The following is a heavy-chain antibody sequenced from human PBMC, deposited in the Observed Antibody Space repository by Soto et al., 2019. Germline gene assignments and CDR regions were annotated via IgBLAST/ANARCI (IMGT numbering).Heavy chain of an antibody. CDR2: TSYTGNT. V-gene: IGHV4-59*01. J-gene: IGHJ5*02. D-gene: IGHD1-26*01. CDR1: GGPNTSYH. CDR3: ARAMPAGFTHYCDP. Sequence: SETLSLTCIVSGGPNTSYHWSLIRQFHGKGLQWLAYTSYTGNTNSNPSLKSRLTTSMDTSKNQWPLKLTSMTAADTAVYCCARAMPAGFTHYCDPRCRGTLVTVSS.